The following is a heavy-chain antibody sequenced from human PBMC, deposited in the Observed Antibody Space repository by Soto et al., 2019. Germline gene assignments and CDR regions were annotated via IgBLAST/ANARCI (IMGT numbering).Heavy chain of an antibody. V-gene: IGHV4-61*08. Sequence: SETLSLTCGVSGDTISTGGYSWAWIRQPPGKALEWIGYVHHSGTTNYNPSLESRVTMSLDTSKNQFSLTLNAVTAADTAVYYCETRPPRGGYFGVFDYWSQGTLVNVSS. CDR2: VHHSGTT. J-gene: IGHJ4*02. CDR1: GDTISTGGYS. CDR3: ETRPPRGGYFGVFDY. D-gene: IGHD2-21*01.